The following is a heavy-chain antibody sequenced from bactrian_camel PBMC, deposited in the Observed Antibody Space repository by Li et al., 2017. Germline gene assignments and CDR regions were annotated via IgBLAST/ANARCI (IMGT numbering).Heavy chain of an antibody. V-gene: IGHV3S40*01. D-gene: IGHD1*01. J-gene: IGHJ4*01. CDR1: GFTFSSYD. Sequence: DVQLVESGGGLVQPGGSLRLSCAASGFTFSSYDMSWVRQAPGKGLEWVSAINSGGGNTYYADSVKGRFTISRDNAKNTVYLQMNSLKAEDTAVYYCAKDGAWYTYWGQGTQVTVS. CDR3: AKDGAWYTY. CDR2: INSGGGNT.